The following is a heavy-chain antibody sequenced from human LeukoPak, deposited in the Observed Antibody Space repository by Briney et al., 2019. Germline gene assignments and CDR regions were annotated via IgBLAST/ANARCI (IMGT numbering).Heavy chain of an antibody. CDR2: INHSGST. D-gene: IGHD4-4*01. J-gene: IGHJ6*02. V-gene: IGHV4-34*01. Sequence: SETLSLTCAVYGGSFSGYYWSWIRQPPGKGRGWIGEINHSGSTNYNPSLKSRVTISVDTPTNQFSLKLNSVTAADTAVYYCARESSVTTKGMDVWGQGTTVTVSS. CDR3: ARESSVTTKGMDV. CDR1: GGSFSGYY.